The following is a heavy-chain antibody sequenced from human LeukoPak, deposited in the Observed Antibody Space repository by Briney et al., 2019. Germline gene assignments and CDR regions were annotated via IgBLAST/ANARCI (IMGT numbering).Heavy chain of an antibody. CDR1: GFTVSSNS. Sequence: GGTLRLSCTVSGFTVSSNSMSWVRQAPGRGLEWVSFIYSGGNTHYSDSVKGRFTISRDNSKNTLYLQMNSLRADDTAVYYCARRAGEYSHPYDYWGQGTLVTVSS. J-gene: IGHJ4*02. D-gene: IGHD4-17*01. CDR2: IYSGGNT. CDR3: ARRAGEYSHPYDY. V-gene: IGHV3-53*01.